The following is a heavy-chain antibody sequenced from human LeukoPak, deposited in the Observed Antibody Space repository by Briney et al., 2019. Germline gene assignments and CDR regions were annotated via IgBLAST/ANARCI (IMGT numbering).Heavy chain of an antibody. J-gene: IGHJ4*02. D-gene: IGHD5-18*01. CDR3: ARDSSPRYSYAPYYFDY. CDR2: ISSSGSTI. CDR1: RFTFSSYS. Sequence: PGGSLRLSCAASRFTFSSYSMNWVRQAPGKGLEWVSYISSSGSTIYYADSVKGRFTISRDNAKNSLYLQMNSLRAEDTAVYYCARDSSPRYSYAPYYFDYWGQGTLVTVSS. V-gene: IGHV3-48*04.